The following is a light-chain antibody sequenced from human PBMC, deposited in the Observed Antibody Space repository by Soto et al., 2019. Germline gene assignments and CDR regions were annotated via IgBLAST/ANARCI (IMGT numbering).Light chain of an antibody. CDR1: QSVSSH. CDR3: QQRSDWPLT. J-gene: IGKJ3*01. V-gene: IGKV3-11*01. Sequence: EIVLTQSPATLSLSPGERATLSCRASQSVSSHLAWYQQKPGQAPRLLIYDASNRASGIPARFSGSGSGTDFTLTIRSIETEDFAAYYCQQRSDWPLTFGPGTKVDIK. CDR2: DAS.